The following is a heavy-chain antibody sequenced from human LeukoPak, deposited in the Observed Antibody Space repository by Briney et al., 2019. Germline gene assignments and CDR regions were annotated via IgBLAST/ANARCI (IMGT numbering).Heavy chain of an antibody. CDR2: IYYSGST. D-gene: IGHD3-10*01. J-gene: IGHJ4*02. V-gene: IGHV4-30-4*08. CDR3: ARERYAGSGSYELHY. Sequence: TLSLTCTVSDDSISSGDYYWSWIRQPPGKGLEWIGYIYYSGSTYYNPSLKSRVTISIDTSKNQFSLKLSSVTAADTAVYYCARERYAGSGSYELHYWAQGTLVTVSS. CDR1: DDSISSGDYY.